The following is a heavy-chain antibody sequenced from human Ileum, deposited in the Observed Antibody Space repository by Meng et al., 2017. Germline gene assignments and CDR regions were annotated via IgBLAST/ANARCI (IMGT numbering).Heavy chain of an antibody. CDR3: ARVSSMIMVYGGSYFDY. CDR1: GVSFSGCT. V-gene: IGHV4-34*01. D-gene: IGHD2-8*01. CDR2: INHSGST. Sequence: LYKPQTSCPLLGAVYGVSFSGCTCGRIPKPQAKGLEWIGEINHSGSTNYHPSLKRRVTISVDTSKNQFSLKLSSVTAADTAVYYCARVSSMIMVYGGSYFDYWGQGTLVTVSS. J-gene: IGHJ4*02.